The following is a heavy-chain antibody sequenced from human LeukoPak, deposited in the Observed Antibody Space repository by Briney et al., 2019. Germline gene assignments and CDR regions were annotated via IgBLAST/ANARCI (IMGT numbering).Heavy chain of an antibody. V-gene: IGHV4-59*01. Sequence: PSETLSLTCTVSGGSISSYYWSWIRQPPGKGLEWIGYIYYSGSTNYNPSLKRRVTISVDTSKNQFSLKLNSVTAADTAVFYCARSVEGYCSGGSCYSYSYYMDVWGKGTTVTVSS. CDR3: ARSVEGYCSGGSCYSYSYYMDV. CDR1: GGSISSYY. CDR2: IYYSGST. D-gene: IGHD2-15*01. J-gene: IGHJ6*03.